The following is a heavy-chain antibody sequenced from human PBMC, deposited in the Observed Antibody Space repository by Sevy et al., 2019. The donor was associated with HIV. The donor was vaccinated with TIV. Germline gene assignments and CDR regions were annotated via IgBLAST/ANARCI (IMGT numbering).Heavy chain of an antibody. V-gene: IGHV1-18*01. J-gene: IGHJ4*02. CDR2: ISAHNGDT. Sequence: ASVKVTSKASGYTFTSYRLTWVRQAPGQGLEWMGWISAHNGDTNYARKLQGRVTMVTDTSTSTAYMELRSLRSDDTAIYYCARAYCSGGSCYSLAYWGQGTLVTVSS. CDR3: ARAYCSGGSCYSLAY. D-gene: IGHD2-15*01. CDR1: GYTFTSYR.